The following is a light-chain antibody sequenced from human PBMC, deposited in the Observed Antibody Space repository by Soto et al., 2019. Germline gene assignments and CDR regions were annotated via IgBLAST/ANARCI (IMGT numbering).Light chain of an antibody. Sequence: DIQMTQSPSTLSASVGDRVTITCRASQSISSWLAWYQQKPGKAPKLLIYDASSLESGVPSRFSGSGSGTEFTLTISSLQPDDFATYYCQQYNSYPATFGQGTKVEIK. V-gene: IGKV1-5*01. J-gene: IGKJ1*01. CDR1: QSISSW. CDR2: DAS. CDR3: QQYNSYPAT.